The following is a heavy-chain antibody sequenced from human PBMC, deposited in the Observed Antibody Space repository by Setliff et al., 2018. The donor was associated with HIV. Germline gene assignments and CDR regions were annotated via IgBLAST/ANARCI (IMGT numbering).Heavy chain of an antibody. V-gene: IGHV1-18*01. D-gene: IGHD6-19*01. CDR2: ISPNFGHT. Sequence: SVKVSCKTSGYTFTNFGISWVRQAPGHGLEWMGWISPNFGHTNYAQNFHGRITLTVDTSTSRAYMELRSLRSDDTAVYFCARLGSGWSDSYYYAMDVWGQGTTVTGLL. CDR1: GYTFTNFG. CDR3: ARLGSGWSDSYYYAMDV. J-gene: IGHJ6*02.